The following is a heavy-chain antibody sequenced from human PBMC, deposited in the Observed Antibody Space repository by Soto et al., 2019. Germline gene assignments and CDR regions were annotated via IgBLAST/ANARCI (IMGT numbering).Heavy chain of an antibody. CDR1: GGSISSSSYY. Sequence: SETLSLTCTVSGGSISSSSYYWGWIRQHPGKRLEWIGSIYYSGSTYYNPSLKSRVTISVDTSKNQFSLKLSSVTAADTAVYYRARHVDTAMAPNWFDPWGQGTLVTVSS. D-gene: IGHD5-18*01. J-gene: IGHJ5*02. CDR3: ARHVDTAMAPNWFDP. CDR2: IYYSGST. V-gene: IGHV4-39*01.